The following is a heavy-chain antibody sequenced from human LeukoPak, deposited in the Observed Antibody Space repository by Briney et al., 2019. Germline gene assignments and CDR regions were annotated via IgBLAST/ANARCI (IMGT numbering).Heavy chain of an antibody. CDR3: TRESGPYCPFGY. J-gene: IGHJ4*02. CDR2: ISLTGRT. V-gene: IGHV4-4*02. Sequence: SETLSLTCGVSGGSITSTNWWSWVRQPPGQGLEWIGEISLTGRTNYDPSLIGRVIMSLDESRNQLSLTLTSVTAADTAMYYCTRESGPYCPFGYWGQGTLVVVPS. D-gene: IGHD1-26*01. CDR1: GGSITSTNW.